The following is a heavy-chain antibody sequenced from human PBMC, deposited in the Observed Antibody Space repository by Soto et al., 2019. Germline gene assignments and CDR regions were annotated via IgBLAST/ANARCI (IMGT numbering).Heavy chain of an antibody. V-gene: IGHV4-39*01. CDR1: GGSISSSSYY. D-gene: IGHD2-15*01. Sequence: QLQLQESGPGLVKPSETLSLTCTVSGGSISSSSYYWGWTRQPPGKGLEWIGSIYYSGSTYYNPSLKCRVTISVDTSKNQFSLKLSSVTAADTAVYYCATPDLGYCSGGSCYDFDYWGQGTLVTVSS. J-gene: IGHJ4*02. CDR2: IYYSGST. CDR3: ATPDLGYCSGGSCYDFDY.